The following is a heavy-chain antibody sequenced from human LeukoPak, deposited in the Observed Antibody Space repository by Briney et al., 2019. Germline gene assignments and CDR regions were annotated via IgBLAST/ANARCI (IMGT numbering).Heavy chain of an antibody. CDR1: GFTFSTYA. CDR3: AAARSATTPLLPVDY. Sequence: GGSLRLSCAASGFTFSTYAMSRVRQAPGKGLEWVSSISGSGGSTYYADSVKGRFTISRDNSQNTLYLEMNSLRAEDTTVYFCAAARSATTPLLPVDYWGQGTLVTVSS. J-gene: IGHJ4*02. D-gene: IGHD6-6*01. CDR2: ISGSGGST. V-gene: IGHV3-23*01.